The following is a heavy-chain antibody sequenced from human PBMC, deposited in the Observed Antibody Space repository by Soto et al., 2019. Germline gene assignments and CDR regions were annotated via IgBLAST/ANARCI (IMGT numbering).Heavy chain of an antibody. V-gene: IGHV4-30-4*01. D-gene: IGHD3-10*01. CDR3: ARGIGVFDS. J-gene: IGHJ4*02. CDR2: IYYSGTT. Sequence: SETLSLTCTVSGDSISTYDYYWSWFRQPPGGGLQWIGYIYYSGTTYYNPSLKSRVTLSMDTSKNQFSLRLSSVTAADTAVYYCARGIGVFDSWGQGTLVTV. CDR1: GDSISTYDYY.